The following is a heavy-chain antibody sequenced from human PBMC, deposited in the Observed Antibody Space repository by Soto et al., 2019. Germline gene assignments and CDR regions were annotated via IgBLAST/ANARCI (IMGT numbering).Heavy chain of an antibody. CDR1: GYTFTGYY. CDR2: INPNSGGT. Sequence: ASVKVSCEASGYTFTGYYMHWVRQAPGQGLEWMRWINPNSGGTNYAQKCQGRVTMTRDTSISTAYMELSRLRSDDTAVYYCARVKVPKAFDIWGQGTMVTVSS. V-gene: IGHV1-2*02. CDR3: ARVKVPKAFDI. J-gene: IGHJ3*02.